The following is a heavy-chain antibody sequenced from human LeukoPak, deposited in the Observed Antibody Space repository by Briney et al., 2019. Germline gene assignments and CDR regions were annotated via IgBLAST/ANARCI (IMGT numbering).Heavy chain of an antibody. CDR2: IYYSGST. V-gene: IGHV4-31*03. Sequence: PSETLSLTCTVSGGSISSGGYYWSWLRQHPGTGLEWIGYIYYSGSTYYNPSLKSRVTISVDTSKNQFSLKLSSVTAADTAVYYCARAQRLFTVRGVIRPEGFDYWGQGTLVTVSS. CDR3: ARAQRLFTVRGVIRPEGFDY. CDR1: GGSISSGGYY. D-gene: IGHD3-10*01. J-gene: IGHJ4*02.